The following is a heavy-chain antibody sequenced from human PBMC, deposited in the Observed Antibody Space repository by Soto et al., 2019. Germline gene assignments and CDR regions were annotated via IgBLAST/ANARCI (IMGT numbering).Heavy chain of an antibody. D-gene: IGHD6-13*01. Sequence: PSETLSLTCTVSGGSIRSGDYYWSWIRQPPGKGLESIGYIYYSGSTYYNPSLKSRVTISVDTSKNQFSLKLSSVTAADTAVYYCARTYSSSWSPFDYWGQGTLVTVSS. V-gene: IGHV4-30-4*01. CDR1: GGSIRSGDYY. J-gene: IGHJ4*02. CDR2: IYYSGST. CDR3: ARTYSSSWSPFDY.